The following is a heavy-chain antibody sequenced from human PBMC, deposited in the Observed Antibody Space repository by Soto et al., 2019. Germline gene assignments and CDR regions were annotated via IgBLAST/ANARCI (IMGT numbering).Heavy chain of an antibody. D-gene: IGHD3-10*01. CDR2: ISYDGSNK. V-gene: IGHV3-30-3*01. Sequence: QVQLVESGGGVVQPGRSLRLSCAASGFTFSSYAMHWVRQAPGKGLEWVAVISYDGSNKYYADSVKGRFTISRDNSKNTLYLQMNSLRAEDTAVYYCARGGVYYGSGSYWAIDYWGQGTLVTVSS. J-gene: IGHJ4*02. CDR3: ARGGVYYGSGSYWAIDY. CDR1: GFTFSSYA.